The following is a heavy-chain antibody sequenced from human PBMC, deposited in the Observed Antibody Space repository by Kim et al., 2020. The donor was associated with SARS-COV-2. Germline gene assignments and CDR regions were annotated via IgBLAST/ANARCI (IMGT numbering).Heavy chain of an antibody. D-gene: IGHD3-10*01. V-gene: IGHV3-20*03. J-gene: IGHJ6*02. Sequence: GTNWNGGSKGYADSVKGRFTISRDNAKNSLYLQMNSLRAEDTALYYCARWITMVRGVINPLDYYYGMDVWGQGTTVTVSS. CDR2: TNWNGGSK. CDR3: ARWITMVRGVINPLDYYYGMDV.